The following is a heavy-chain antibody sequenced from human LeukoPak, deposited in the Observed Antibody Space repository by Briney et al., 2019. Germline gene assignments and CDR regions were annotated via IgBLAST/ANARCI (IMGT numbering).Heavy chain of an antibody. Sequence: GGSQRLSCAASGFTFDDYAMHWVRQAPGKGLEWVSGISWNSGSIGYADSVKGRFTISRDNSKNTLYLQMNSLRAEDTAVYYCAKDTLYYFDYWGQGTLVTVSS. CDR2: ISWNSGSI. J-gene: IGHJ4*02. CDR1: GFTFDDYA. CDR3: AKDTLYYFDY. V-gene: IGHV3-9*01.